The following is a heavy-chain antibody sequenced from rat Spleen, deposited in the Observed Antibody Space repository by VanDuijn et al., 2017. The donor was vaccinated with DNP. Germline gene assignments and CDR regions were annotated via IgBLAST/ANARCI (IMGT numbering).Heavy chain of an antibody. CDR1: GFTFGDHY. D-gene: IGHD1-11*01. V-gene: IGHV5-20*01. CDR3: TTDFERGY. CDR2: ISASGGST. Sequence: EVQLVESGGGLVQPGRSMKLSCAASGFTFGDHYMAWVRQAPKKGLEWVASISASGGSTSYRDSVKGRFTISRDNAKSILYLQMDSLRSEDTATFYCTTDFERGYWGQGVMVTVSS. J-gene: IGHJ2*01.